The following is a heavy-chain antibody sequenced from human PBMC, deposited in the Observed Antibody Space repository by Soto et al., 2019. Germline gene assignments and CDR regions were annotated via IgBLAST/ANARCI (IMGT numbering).Heavy chain of an antibody. CDR3: ARRTVTTSDLPYYYYGMDV. Sequence: GESLKISCKGSGYSFTSYWIGWVRQMPGKGLEWMGIIYPGDSDTRYSPSFQGQVTISADKSISTAYLQWSSLKASDTAMYYCARRTVTTSDLPYYYYGMDVWGQGTTVTVSS. V-gene: IGHV5-51*01. D-gene: IGHD4-17*01. CDR2: IYPGDSDT. CDR1: GYSFTSYW. J-gene: IGHJ6*02.